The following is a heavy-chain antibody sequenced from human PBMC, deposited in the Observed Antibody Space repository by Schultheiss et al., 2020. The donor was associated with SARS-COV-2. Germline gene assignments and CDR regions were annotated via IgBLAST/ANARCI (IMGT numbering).Heavy chain of an antibody. CDR3: ARLGCSSTSCYTTDY. CDR1: GFTFSSYS. J-gene: IGHJ4*02. D-gene: IGHD2-2*02. V-gene: IGHV3-21*01. Sequence: GGSLRLSCAASGFTFSSYSMNWVRQAPGKGLEWVSSISSSSSYIYYADSVKGRFTISRDNAKNSLYLQMNSLRAEDTAVYYCARLGCSSTSCYTTDYWGQGTLVTVSS. CDR2: ISSSSSYI.